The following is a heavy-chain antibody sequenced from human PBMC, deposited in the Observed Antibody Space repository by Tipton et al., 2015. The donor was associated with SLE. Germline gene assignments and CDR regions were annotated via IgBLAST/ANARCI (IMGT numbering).Heavy chain of an antibody. Sequence: TLSLTCTVSAGSISSYYWSWIRQPPGKGLEWIGDIYYSGSTNYNPSLKSRVTISIDTSKNHFSLKVNSVTAADPAVYYCARGYYYYMDVWGKGTTVTVSS. CDR1: AGSISSYY. J-gene: IGHJ6*03. CDR2: IYYSGST. CDR3: ARGYYYYMDV. V-gene: IGHV4-59*01.